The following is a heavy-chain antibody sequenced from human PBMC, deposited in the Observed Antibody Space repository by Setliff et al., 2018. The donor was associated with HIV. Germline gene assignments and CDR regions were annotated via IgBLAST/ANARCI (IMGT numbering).Heavy chain of an antibody. V-gene: IGHV4-61*02. D-gene: IGHD3-16*01. CDR2: IYTRGNT. J-gene: IGHJ4*02. Sequence: SETLSLTCTVSGGSISSGSYYWNWIRQPAGKGLEWTGRIYTRGNTNYNPSLKSRVTISVDTSKNQFSLKLSSVTAADTAVYYCGIEGDDYNEYWGQGTLVTVSS. CDR1: GGSISSGSYY. CDR3: GIEGDDYNEY.